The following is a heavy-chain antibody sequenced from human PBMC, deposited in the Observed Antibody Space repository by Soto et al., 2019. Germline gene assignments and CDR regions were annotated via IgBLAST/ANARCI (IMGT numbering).Heavy chain of an antibody. CDR3: ARLLEYSSDYYYGIDV. J-gene: IGHJ6*02. CDR2: IYPGDSDT. Sequence: GESLKISCQGAGYNFAYNWIGWVRQMPGKGLEWMGIIYPGDSDTRYSPSFEGQVTFSADRSISTAYLHWSSLKASDSATYYCARLLEYSSDYYYGIDVWGRGTTVTVSS. CDR1: GYNFAYNW. V-gene: IGHV5-51*01. D-gene: IGHD5-12*01.